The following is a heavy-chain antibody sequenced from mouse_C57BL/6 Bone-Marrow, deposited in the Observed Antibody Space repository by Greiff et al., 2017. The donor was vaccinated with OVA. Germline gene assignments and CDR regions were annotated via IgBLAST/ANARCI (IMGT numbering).Heavy chain of an antibody. D-gene: IGHD2-13*01. Sequence: EVQLQQSGPELVKPGASVKIPCTASGYTFTDYNMDWVKQSHGKSLEWIGDINPNNGGTIYNQKFKGKATLTVDKSSSTAYMELRSLTSEDTAVYYCARPTTLQWYFDGWGTGTTVTVAS. V-gene: IGHV1-18*01. CDR3: ARPTTLQWYFDG. CDR2: INPNNGGT. CDR1: GYTFTDYN. J-gene: IGHJ1*03.